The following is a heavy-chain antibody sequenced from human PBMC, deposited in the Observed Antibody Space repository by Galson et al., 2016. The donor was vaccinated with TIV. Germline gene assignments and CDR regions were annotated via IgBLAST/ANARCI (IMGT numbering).Heavy chain of an antibody. CDR1: GFTFSNYN. V-gene: IGHV3-21*01. J-gene: IGHJ6*02. CDR2: ISSTSNYI. CDR3: ARTGNYYHYAMDV. Sequence: SLRLSCAASGFTFSNYNMNWVRQAPGKGLEWVSPISSTSNYIYYGDPVKGRFTISRDNAENSLHLHMNSLRAEDTAIYFCARTGNYYHYAMDVWGQGTMVTVSS. D-gene: IGHD7-27*01.